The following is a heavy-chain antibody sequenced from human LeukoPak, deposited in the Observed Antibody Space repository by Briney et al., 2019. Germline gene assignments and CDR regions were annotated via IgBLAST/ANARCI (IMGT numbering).Heavy chain of an antibody. CDR1: GITFSSYA. Sequence: GGSLRLSCAASGITFSSYAMSWVRQAPGKGLESFSAISGIGGSTYYSDSVRGRFTISRDNSKNTLYLQMNSLRAEDTAVYYCAKVPRTTVVTPYYFHYWGQGTLVTVSS. D-gene: IGHD4-23*01. J-gene: IGHJ4*02. CDR3: AKVPRTTVVTPYYFHY. V-gene: IGHV3-23*01. CDR2: ISGIGGST.